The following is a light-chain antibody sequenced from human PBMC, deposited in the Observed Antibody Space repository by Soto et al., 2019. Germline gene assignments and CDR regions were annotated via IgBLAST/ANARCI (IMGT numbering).Light chain of an antibody. J-gene: IGLJ2*01. CDR3: QSYNNSLSGDVV. CDR1: SSNIGAGYD. V-gene: IGLV1-40*01. CDR2: ANS. Sequence: QSVLTQPPSVSGAPGQRVTIYCTGSSSNIGAGYDVHWYQQLPGTAPRLLIYANSDRPSGVPDRFSGSKSGTSASLAITGLQAEDEADYYCQSYNNSLSGDVVFGGGTHLTVL.